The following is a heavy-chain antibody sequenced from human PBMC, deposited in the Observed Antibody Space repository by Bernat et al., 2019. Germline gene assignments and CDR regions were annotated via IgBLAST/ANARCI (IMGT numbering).Heavy chain of an antibody. CDR3: AGGDYYGSGTFDY. CDR1: GGSISSGGYY. J-gene: IGHJ4*02. D-gene: IGHD3-10*01. V-gene: IGHV4-31*03. CDR2: IYYSGST. Sequence: QVQLQESGPGLVKPSQTLSLTCTVSGGSISSGGYYWSWIRQHPGKGLEWIGYIYYSGSTYYNPSLKSRITISVDTTKNQSSLKLSPVTAADAAVYYCAGGDYYGSGTFDYWGQGTLVTVSS.